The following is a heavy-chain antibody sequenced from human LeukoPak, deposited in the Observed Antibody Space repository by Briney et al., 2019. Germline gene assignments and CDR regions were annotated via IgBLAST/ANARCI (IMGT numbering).Heavy chain of an antibody. CDR2: IAKDGIEK. V-gene: IGHV3-30*19. D-gene: IGHD3-16*01. J-gene: IGHJ5*01. CDR3: ARDMGLRSDGHPHSYFDS. CDR1: GFSLTTNG. Sequence: QSGGSLGLSCAVSGFSLTTNGLHWVRQAPGKGLEWVTVIAKDGIEKHYADSVKGRFTIARDISKNTVFLEMDSLRPEDTAVYYCARDMGLRSDGHPHSYFDSWGQGTPVTVSS.